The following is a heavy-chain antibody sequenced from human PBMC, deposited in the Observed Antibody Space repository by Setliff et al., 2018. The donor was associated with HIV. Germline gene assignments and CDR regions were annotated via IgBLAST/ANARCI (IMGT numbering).Heavy chain of an antibody. CDR1: GFTFISYS. CDR3: ARDPDSSGWFVDPYFDF. CDR2: ISPSGTYI. J-gene: IGHJ4*02. V-gene: IGHV3-21*01. Sequence: PGGSLRLSCAASGFTFISYSMNWVRQAPGKGLEWVSFISPSGTYIHYADSLKGRFTISRDNAKNSLYLQMNSLRAEDTAVYYCARDPDSSGWFVDPYFDFWGQGTLVTVSS. D-gene: IGHD6-19*01.